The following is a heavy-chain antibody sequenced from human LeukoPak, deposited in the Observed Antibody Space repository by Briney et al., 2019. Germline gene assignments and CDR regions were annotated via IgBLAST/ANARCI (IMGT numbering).Heavy chain of an antibody. CDR3: AREPNYVWGSYRYAFDI. J-gene: IGHJ3*02. CDR1: GFTFSSYA. CDR2: ISYDGSNK. Sequence: GGSLRLSCAASGFTFSSYAMHWVRQAPGKGLEWVAVISYDGSNKYYADSVKGRFTISRDNSKNTLYLQMNSLRAEDTAVYYCAREPNYVWGSYRYAFDIWGQGTMVTVSS. D-gene: IGHD3-16*02. V-gene: IGHV3-30*04.